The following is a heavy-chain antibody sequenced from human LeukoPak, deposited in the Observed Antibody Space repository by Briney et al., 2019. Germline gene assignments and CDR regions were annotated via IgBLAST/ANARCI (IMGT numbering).Heavy chain of an antibody. V-gene: IGHV3-30-3*01. CDR2: ISYDGSNK. CDR1: GFTFSSYA. CDR3: ARETGSAVGSTDFDY. J-gene: IGHJ4*02. Sequence: GGCLRLSCAASGFTFSSYAMHWVRQAPGKGLEWVAVISYDGSNKYYADSVKGRFTISRDNSKNTLYLQMNSLKAEDTAVYYCARETGSAVGSTDFDYWGQGTLVTVSS. D-gene: IGHD4-17*01.